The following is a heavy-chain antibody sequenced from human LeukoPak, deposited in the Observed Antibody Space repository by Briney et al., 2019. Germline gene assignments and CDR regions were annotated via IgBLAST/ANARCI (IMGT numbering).Heavy chain of an antibody. V-gene: IGHV3-7*03. CDR1: GFTFSSYA. CDR3: ARRRTIPAGGWGYGMDP. Sequence: TGGSLRLSCAASGFTFSSYAMSWVRQPPGKGLEWVANIRHGGSDTKYVDSVKGRFTISRDNAKNSLYLQMNTLRAEDAAVYYCARRRTIPAGGWGYGMDPWGQGTTVTVS. D-gene: IGHD6-13*01. J-gene: IGHJ6*02. CDR2: IRHGGSDT.